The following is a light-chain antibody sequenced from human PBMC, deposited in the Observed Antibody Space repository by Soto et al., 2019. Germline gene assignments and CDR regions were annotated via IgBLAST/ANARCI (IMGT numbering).Light chain of an antibody. V-gene: IGLV3-9*01. Sequence: SSELTQPLSVSVAQGQTARITCGGDNIGTKNVHWYQQKPGQAPVLVIYRDVNRPSGIPERFSGSNSGNTATLAISRAQGGDEADYYCQVWDRSTAVFGGGTKLTVL. CDR3: QVWDRSTAV. CDR2: RDV. CDR1: NIGTKN. J-gene: IGLJ2*01.